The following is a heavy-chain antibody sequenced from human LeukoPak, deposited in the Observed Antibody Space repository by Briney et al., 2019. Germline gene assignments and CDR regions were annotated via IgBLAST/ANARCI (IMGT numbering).Heavy chain of an antibody. CDR3: ARHPFSDGFDI. CDR2: VYSSGHT. Sequence: SETLSLTCTVSGGSISTYYWSWIRQPPGKGLEWIAYVYSSGHTNYNPALKGRVTISVDTSKNQFSLKVNSVTAADTAVYYCARHPFSDGFDIWGQGTMVTVSS. V-gene: IGHV4-59*08. CDR1: GGSISTYY. J-gene: IGHJ3*02.